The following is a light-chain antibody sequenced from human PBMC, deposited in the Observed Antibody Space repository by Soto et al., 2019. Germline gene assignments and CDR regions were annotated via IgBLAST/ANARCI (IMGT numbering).Light chain of an antibody. J-gene: IGLJ2*01. CDR2: DVS. Sequence: QSALTQPASVSGSPGQSITISCTGTSSDVGGYNYVSWYQQHPGKAPKLMIYDVSNRPSGVSNRFSGSKSGNTASLTISGLQAEDEAAYFWSSYKSSSTLVFGGGTKLTVL. V-gene: IGLV2-14*03. CDR1: SSDVGGYNY. CDR3: SSYKSSSTLV.